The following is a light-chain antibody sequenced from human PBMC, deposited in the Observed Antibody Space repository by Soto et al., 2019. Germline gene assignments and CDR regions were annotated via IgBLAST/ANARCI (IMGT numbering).Light chain of an antibody. J-gene: IGKJ4*01. V-gene: IGKV3-20*01. Sequence: ELVLTQSPGTLSLSPGERATLSCRASQTVNNSYLAWYQQIPGQAPRLLISGASGRATGTPDRFSGSASGTDFTLTTSRLEPEDFAVYYCQQYGSSPLTFGGGT. CDR2: GAS. CDR1: QTVNNSY. CDR3: QQYGSSPLT.